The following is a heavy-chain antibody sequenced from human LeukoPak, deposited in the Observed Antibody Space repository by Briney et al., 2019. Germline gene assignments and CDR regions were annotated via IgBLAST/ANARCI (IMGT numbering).Heavy chain of an antibody. D-gene: IGHD6-6*01. V-gene: IGHV4-59*08. J-gene: IGHJ4*02. CDR2: IYYSGST. CDR3: ARHVGLGSSSSRFDY. Sequence: SETLSLTRTVSGGSISNYYWSWIRQSPGKGLEWIGYIYYSGSTNYNPSLRSRVSISVDTSKNEFSLNLTSVTAADTAVYYCARHVGLGSSSSRFDYWGQGTLVTVSS. CDR1: GGSISNYY.